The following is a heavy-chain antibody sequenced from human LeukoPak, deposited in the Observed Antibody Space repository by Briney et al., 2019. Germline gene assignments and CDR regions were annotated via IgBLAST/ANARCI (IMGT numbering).Heavy chain of an antibody. CDR2: IKEDRTAD. CDR1: GFSVVNAW. CDR3: VRGGWELDY. Sequence: GGSLRLSCAASGFSVVNAWMSWVRQAPGQGLEWVAHIKEDRTADYYVDSVKGRFTISKDDGKNSLHLQMNSLRVEDTAVYYCVRGGWELDYWGQGTLVTVSS. J-gene: IGHJ4*02. V-gene: IGHV3-7*01. D-gene: IGHD4-23*01.